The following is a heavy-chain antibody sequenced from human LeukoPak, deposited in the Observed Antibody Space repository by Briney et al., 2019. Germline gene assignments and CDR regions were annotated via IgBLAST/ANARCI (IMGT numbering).Heavy chain of an antibody. V-gene: IGHV4-34*01. J-gene: IGHJ5*02. D-gene: IGHD3-10*01. CDR2: INHSGST. CDR3: ARDYGSGSFLTNYNWFDP. Sequence: PSETLSLTCAVYGGSFSGYYWSWIRQPPGKGLEWIGEINHSGSTNYNPSLKSRVTISVDTSKNQFSLKLSSVTAADTAVYYCARDYGSGSFLTNYNWFDPWGQGTLVTVSS. CDR1: GGSFSGYY.